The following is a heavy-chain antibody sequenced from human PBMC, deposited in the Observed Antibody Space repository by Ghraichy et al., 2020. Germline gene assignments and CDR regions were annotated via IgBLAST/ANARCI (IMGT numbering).Heavy chain of an antibody. J-gene: IGHJ4*02. CDR2: ISGSGGST. V-gene: IGHV3-23*01. CDR1: GFTFSSYA. CDR3: AKKFGLRSGQRYFDY. D-gene: IGHD3/OR15-3a*01. Sequence: GGSLRLSCAASGFTFSSYAMSWVRQAPGQGLEWVSAISGSGGSTYYADSVKGRFTISRDNSKNTLYLQMNSLRAEDTAVYYCAKKFGLRSGQRYFDYWGQGTLVTGSP.